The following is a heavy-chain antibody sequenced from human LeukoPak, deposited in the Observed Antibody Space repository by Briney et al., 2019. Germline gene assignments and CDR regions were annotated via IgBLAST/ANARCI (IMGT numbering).Heavy chain of an antibody. CDR3: ARGPIASSWHYYFDL. V-gene: IGHV3-33*01. Sequence: GRSLRLSCAASGFTFDKYGMDWVRQAPGRGLEWVAVIWYDGTTKFYADFVKGRFTISRDNSKNTLSLQMDSLRAEDTAVYYCARGPIASSWHYYFDLWGRGTLVSVSS. CDR1: GFTFDKYG. D-gene: IGHD6-13*01. J-gene: IGHJ2*01. CDR2: IWYDGTTK.